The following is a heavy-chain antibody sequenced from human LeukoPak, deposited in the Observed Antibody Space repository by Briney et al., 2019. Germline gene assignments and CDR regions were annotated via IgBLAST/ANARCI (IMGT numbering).Heavy chain of an antibody. CDR2: IRSKGYGGTT. D-gene: IGHD1/OR15-1a*01. J-gene: IGHJ1*01. CDR1: GFTFADYT. CDR3: AKGGEQVTWNFQN. Sequence: PGRSLRLSCTTSGFTFADYTMSWVRQAPGKGLEWVGFIRSKGYGGTTEYAASVEGGFTISRDDSKSIAYLQMNSLKTDDTGVYYCAKGGEQVTWNFQNWGQGTLVTVSS. V-gene: IGHV3-49*04.